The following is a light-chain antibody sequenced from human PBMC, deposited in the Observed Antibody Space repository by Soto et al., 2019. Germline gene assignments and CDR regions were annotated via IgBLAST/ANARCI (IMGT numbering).Light chain of an antibody. V-gene: IGKV1-9*01. J-gene: IGKJ5*01. CDR3: QQLNSYPIT. CDR1: QSISTY. Sequence: DIQMNQSPSSLSASVGDRVTITCRASQSISTYLIWYQQKPGKAPKLLISTASTLQSGVPSRFSGSGSGTEFTLTISSLQPEDFATYYCQQLNSYPITFGQGTRLEIK. CDR2: TAS.